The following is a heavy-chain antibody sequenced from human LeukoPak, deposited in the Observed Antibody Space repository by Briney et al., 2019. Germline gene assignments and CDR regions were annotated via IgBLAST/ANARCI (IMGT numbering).Heavy chain of an antibody. Sequence: RPSETLSLTCAVSGGSISSSNWWSWVRQAPGKGLEWVSYISGSSGIIDYADSVRGRFTISRDNAKNSLYLQMNSLRAEDTAVYYCARGSTYYESSGQVPFDYWGQGTLVTVSS. CDR3: ARGSTYYESSGQVPFDY. CDR2: ISGSSGII. V-gene: IGHV3-48*01. CDR1: GGSISSSN. D-gene: IGHD3-22*01. J-gene: IGHJ4*02.